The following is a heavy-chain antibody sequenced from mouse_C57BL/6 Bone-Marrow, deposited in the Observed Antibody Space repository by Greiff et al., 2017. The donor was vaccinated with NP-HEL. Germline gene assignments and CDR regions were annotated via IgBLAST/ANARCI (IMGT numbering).Heavy chain of an antibody. D-gene: IGHD2-12*01. J-gene: IGHJ2*01. Sequence: EVKLVESGGGLVKPGGSLKLSCAASGFTFSDYGMHWVRQAPEKGLEWVAYISSGSSTIYYADTVKGRFTISRANAKNTLFLQMTSLRSEDTAMYYCARNSLYYFDYWGQGTTLTVSS. CDR3: ARNSLYYFDY. CDR2: ISSGSSTI. V-gene: IGHV5-17*01. CDR1: GFTFSDYG.